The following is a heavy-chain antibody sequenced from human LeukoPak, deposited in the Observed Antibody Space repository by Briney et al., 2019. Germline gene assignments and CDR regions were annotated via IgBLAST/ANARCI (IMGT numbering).Heavy chain of an antibody. V-gene: IGHV4-59*12. CDR3: ARALGGSYSYDFWSGYYGFDY. J-gene: IGHJ4*02. CDR1: GGSISSYY. Sequence: SETLSLTCTVSGGSISSYYWNWIRQPPGKGLEWIGYIYYSGSTNYNPSLKSRVTISVDTSKNQFSLKLSSVTAADTAVYYCARALGGSYSYDFWSGYYGFDYWGQGTLVTVSS. D-gene: IGHD3-3*01. CDR2: IYYSGST.